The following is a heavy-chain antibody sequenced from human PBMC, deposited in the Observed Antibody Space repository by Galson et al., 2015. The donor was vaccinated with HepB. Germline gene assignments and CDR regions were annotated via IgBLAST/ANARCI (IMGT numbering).Heavy chain of an antibody. V-gene: IGHV3-21*06. CDR2: ISSAGTYI. D-gene: IGHD6-19*01. CDR3: ARCLDEYSSGWYFGY. Sequence: SLRLSCAASGFSFSSYTLNWVRQAPGKGLEWVSAISSAGTYIDYGDSVKGRFTISRDNAKNSLYLQMNNMRAEDTAVYFCARCLDEYSSGWYFGYWGHGALVSVSS. J-gene: IGHJ4*01. CDR1: GFSFSSYT.